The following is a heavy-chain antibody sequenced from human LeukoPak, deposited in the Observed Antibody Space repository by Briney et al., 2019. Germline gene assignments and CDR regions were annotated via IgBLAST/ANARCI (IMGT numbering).Heavy chain of an antibody. Sequence: GGSLRLSCAASGFTFSSYGMHWVRQAPGKGLEWVAFIRYDGSNKYYADSVKGRFTISRDNSKNTLYLQMNSLRAEDTAVYYCAKEGKTGFSIAAPDYWGQGTLVTVSS. V-gene: IGHV3-30*02. CDR1: GFTFSSYG. J-gene: IGHJ4*02. CDR2: IRYDGSNK. D-gene: IGHD6-6*01. CDR3: AKEGKTGFSIAAPDY.